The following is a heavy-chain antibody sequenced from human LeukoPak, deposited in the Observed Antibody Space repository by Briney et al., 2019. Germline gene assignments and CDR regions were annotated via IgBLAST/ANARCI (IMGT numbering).Heavy chain of an antibody. D-gene: IGHD6-19*01. J-gene: IGHJ4*02. CDR3: AKDKIAVAGTLYFDY. Sequence: GGSLRLSCAASGFTFSSYAMSWVRQAPGKGLEWVSAISGSGGSTYYADSVKGRFTISRDNSKNTLYLQMNSLRAGDTAVYYCAKDKIAVAGTLYFDYWGQGTLVTVSS. CDR1: GFTFSSYA. CDR2: ISGSGGST. V-gene: IGHV3-23*01.